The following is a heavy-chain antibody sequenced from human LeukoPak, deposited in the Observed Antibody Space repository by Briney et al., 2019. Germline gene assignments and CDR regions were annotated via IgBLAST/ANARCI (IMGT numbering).Heavy chain of an antibody. CDR1: GYSISSGYY. CDR2: IYHSGST. V-gene: IGHV4-38-2*02. J-gene: IGHJ6*03. CDR3: ARGDYYMDV. Sequence: PSETLSLTCTVSGYSISSGYYWGWIRQPPGKGLEWIGSIYHSGSTYYNPSLKSRVTISVDKSKNQFSLKLSSVTAADTAVYYCARGDYYMDVWGKGTTVTVSS.